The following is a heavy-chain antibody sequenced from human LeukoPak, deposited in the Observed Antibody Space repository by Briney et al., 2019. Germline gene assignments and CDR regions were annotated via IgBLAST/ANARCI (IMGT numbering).Heavy chain of an antibody. Sequence: GSLRLSCAASGFTFSTYDMHWVRPPAGKGLEWVSTVGADAETYYPGSVRGRFTITRDNAKNTLHLQMNSLRAGDTAVYFCARGNWAYYASGIYGMDVWGQGTTVTVSS. CDR2: VGADAET. CDR3: ARGNWAYYASGIYGMDV. D-gene: IGHD3-10*01. CDR1: GFTFSTYD. J-gene: IGHJ6*02. V-gene: IGHV3-13*01.